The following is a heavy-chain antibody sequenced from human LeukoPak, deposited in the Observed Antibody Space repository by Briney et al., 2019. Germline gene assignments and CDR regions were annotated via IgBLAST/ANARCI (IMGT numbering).Heavy chain of an antibody. CDR3: ARGPAGYN. CDR1: GFTVSSNH. J-gene: IGHJ4*02. D-gene: IGHD1-1*01. V-gene: IGHV3-53*01. CDR2: IYSGDST. Sequence: GGSLRLSCAASGFTVSSNHMSWVRQAPGKGLEWVSVIYSGDSTDYADSVKGRFTISRDNLKNTLYLQINSLRAEDTAVYYCARGPAGYNWGQGTLVTFSS.